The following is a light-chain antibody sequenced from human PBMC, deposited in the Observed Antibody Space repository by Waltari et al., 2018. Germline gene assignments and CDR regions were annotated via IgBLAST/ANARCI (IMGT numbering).Light chain of an antibody. CDR2: KDT. V-gene: IGLV3-25*03. J-gene: IGLJ1*01. Sequence: SADLRPPPSVSVSPGQTATITCTGESLLKQYANCHQHKPGQAPVQVIYKDTERPSGIPERFSGSSSGTTVTLTIRGVQAEDEAVYYCQSADSTSSFYLFGAGTRVSV. CDR1: SLLKQY. CDR3: QSADSTSSFYL.